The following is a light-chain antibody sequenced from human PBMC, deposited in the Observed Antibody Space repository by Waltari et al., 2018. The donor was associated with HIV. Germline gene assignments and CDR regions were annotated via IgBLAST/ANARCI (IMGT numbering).Light chain of an antibody. CDR1: SSDVGGYNF. Sequence: QSALTQPRSVSGSPGQSVTISCTGTSSDVGGYNFVSWYQQHPDKAPKLMIYDVSKRPSGVPDRFSGSKSGNTASLTIPGLQAEDEAEYYCCSYGGTFPYVFGTGTNVTVL. CDR3: CSYGGTFPYV. J-gene: IGLJ1*01. V-gene: IGLV2-11*01. CDR2: DVS.